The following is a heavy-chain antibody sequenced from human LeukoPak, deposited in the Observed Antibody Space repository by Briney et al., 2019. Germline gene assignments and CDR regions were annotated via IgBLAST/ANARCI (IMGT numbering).Heavy chain of an antibody. CDR3: ANVRYKYGKDY. V-gene: IGHV3-23*01. Sequence: GGSLRLSCAASGFTFDDYGMSWVRQAPGKGLEWVSGINGNADSTYYADSVKGRFTISRDNSKNTLYLQMNSLRAEDTAVYYCANVRYKYGKDYWGQGTLVTVSS. CDR1: GFTFDDYG. J-gene: IGHJ4*02. D-gene: IGHD2/OR15-2a*01. CDR2: INGNADST.